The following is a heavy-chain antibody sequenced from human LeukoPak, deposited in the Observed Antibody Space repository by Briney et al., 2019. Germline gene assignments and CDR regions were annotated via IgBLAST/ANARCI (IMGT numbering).Heavy chain of an antibody. D-gene: IGHD1-26*01. CDR3: TRDSGSWTVDY. Sequence: PSETLSLTCTVSGGSISSSGYYWGWIRQPPGQGLEWLGTIDYSGTTYHNPSLKSRVTISIDTSKNHFSLKLNSATAADTAVYYCTRDSGSWTVDYWGQGTLVTVST. J-gene: IGHJ4*02. CDR1: GGSISSSGYY. CDR2: IDYSGTT. V-gene: IGHV4-39*02.